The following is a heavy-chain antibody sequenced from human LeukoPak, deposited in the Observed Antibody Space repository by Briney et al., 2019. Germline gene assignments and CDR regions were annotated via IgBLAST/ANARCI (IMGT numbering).Heavy chain of an antibody. J-gene: IGHJ5*02. CDR3: PRRGTSQQNWFDP. CDR2: MNPNSGNT. D-gene: IGHD1-1*01. V-gene: IGHV1-8*03. CDR1: GYTFTSYD. Sequence: ASVKVSCKASGYTFTSYDINWVRQATGQGLEWMGWMNPNSGNTGYAQKFQGRVTITRNTSISTAYMELSSLRSEDTAVYYCPRRGTSQQNWFDPWGQGTLVTVSS.